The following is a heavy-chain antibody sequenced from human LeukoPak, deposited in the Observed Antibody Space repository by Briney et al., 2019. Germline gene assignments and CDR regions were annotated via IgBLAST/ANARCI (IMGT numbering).Heavy chain of an antibody. Sequence: SETLSLTCTVSGVSISSYYWSWLRQPPGKGLEWIGYFYYSGSTNYNPSLKSRVTISVETSKNQLSLKLSSVTAADTAVYYCARLVSSDSRGYHVTHFDFWGQGTLVTVSS. CDR1: GVSISSYY. CDR3: ARLVSSDSRGYHVTHFDF. D-gene: IGHD3-22*01. CDR2: FYYSGST. V-gene: IGHV4-59*08. J-gene: IGHJ4*02.